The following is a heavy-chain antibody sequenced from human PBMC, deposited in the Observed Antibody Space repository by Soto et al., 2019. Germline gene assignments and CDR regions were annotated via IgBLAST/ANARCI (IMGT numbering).Heavy chain of an antibody. V-gene: IGHV3-30*18. CDR2: ISYDGSNK. J-gene: IGHJ6*02. Sequence: QVQLVESGGGVVQPGRSLRLSCAASGFTFSSYGMHWVRQAPGKGLEWVAVISYDGSNKYYADSVKGRFTISRDNSKNTLYLQMNSLRAEDTAVYYCAKDRVGGYYHYYYGMDVWGQGTTVTVSS. CDR3: AKDRVGGYYHYYYGMDV. CDR1: GFTFSSYG. D-gene: IGHD1-26*01.